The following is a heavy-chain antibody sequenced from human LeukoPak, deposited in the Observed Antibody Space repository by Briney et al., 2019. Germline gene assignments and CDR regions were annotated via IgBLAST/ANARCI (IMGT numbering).Heavy chain of an antibody. Sequence: PSETLSLTCAVYGGSFSGYYWSWIRQPPGKGLEWIGEINHSGSTNYNPSLKSRVTISVDTSKNQFSLKLSSVTAADTAVYYCARGLQNIAARSAFDIWGQGTMVTVSS. V-gene: IGHV4-34*01. CDR3: ARGLQNIAARSAFDI. J-gene: IGHJ3*02. CDR2: INHSGST. CDR1: GGSFSGYY. D-gene: IGHD6-6*01.